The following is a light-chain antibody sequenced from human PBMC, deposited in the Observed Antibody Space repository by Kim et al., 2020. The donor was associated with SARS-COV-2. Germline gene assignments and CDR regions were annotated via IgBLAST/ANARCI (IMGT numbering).Light chain of an antibody. Sequence: SPGERATLSCWGSQSVSSNFLAWYQQKSGQAPRLLIYGASSRATGIPDRFSGRGSGTDFTLTISRLEPEDFAVYYCQQYGSSPLTFGQGTKVDIK. J-gene: IGKJ1*01. CDR2: GAS. V-gene: IGKV3-20*01. CDR1: QSVSSNF. CDR3: QQYGSSPLT.